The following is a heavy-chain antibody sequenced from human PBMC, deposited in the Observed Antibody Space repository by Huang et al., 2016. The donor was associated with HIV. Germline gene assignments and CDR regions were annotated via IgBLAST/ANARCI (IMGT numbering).Heavy chain of an antibody. J-gene: IGHJ4*02. CDR2: ISAYNGHT. CDR3: ARDRGAVAGTSPGY. CDR1: GYTFTSYG. V-gene: IGHV1-18*01. D-gene: IGHD6-19*01. Sequence: QVQLVQSGAEVKKPGASVKVSCKASGYTFTSYGISWVRLAPGQGLEWMGWISAYNGHTNYAQKRQGRVTLTTETSTSTAYMELRSLRSDDTAVYYCARDRGAVAGTSPGYWGQGTLVTVSS.